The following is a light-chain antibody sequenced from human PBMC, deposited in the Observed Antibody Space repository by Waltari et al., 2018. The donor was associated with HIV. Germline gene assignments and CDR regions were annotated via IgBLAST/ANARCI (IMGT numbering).Light chain of an antibody. J-gene: IGLJ1*01. CDR3: CSYAGSSTYV. CDR2: DVS. Sequence: QSALTPPASVSGSPGQSITISCTGTSTVVGGYTHVSWYQQHPGKAPKLMIYDVSKRPSGVSNRFSGSKSGNTASLTISGLQAEDEADYCCCSYAGSSTYVFGTGTKVTVL. V-gene: IGLV2-23*02. CDR1: STVVGGYTH.